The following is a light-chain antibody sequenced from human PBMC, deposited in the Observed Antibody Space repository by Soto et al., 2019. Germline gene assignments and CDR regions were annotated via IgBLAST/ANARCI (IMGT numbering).Light chain of an antibody. CDR3: QKYNSSLFT. Sequence: DIQMTQSPSSLSASVGDRVTITCRASQGIVNYLAWYQQKPGKVPKLLIYAASTLQSGVPSRFSGGGSGTDFTLNISSLQPEDVATYYCQKYNSSLFTFGPGTKVDIK. J-gene: IGKJ3*01. CDR2: AAS. V-gene: IGKV1-27*01. CDR1: QGIVNY.